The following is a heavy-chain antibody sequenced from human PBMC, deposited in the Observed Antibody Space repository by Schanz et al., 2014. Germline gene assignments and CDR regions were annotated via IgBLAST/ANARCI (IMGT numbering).Heavy chain of an antibody. CDR2: ITSGSAK. J-gene: IGHJ4*02. Sequence: VQLVESGGGLLQPGGSLRLSCTASGFTFRDYQMTWIRQAPGKGLEWVSYITSGSAKFYADSVKGRFTISRDNAKNSLYLQMNSLRAEDTAVYYCAREKRRTEVVLDHWGQGTLVTVS. V-gene: IGHV3-11*01. CDR3: AREKRRTEVVLDH. CDR1: GFTFRDYQ.